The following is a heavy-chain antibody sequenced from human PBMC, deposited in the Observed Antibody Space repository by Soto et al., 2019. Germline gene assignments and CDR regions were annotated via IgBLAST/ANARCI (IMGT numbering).Heavy chain of an antibody. CDR1: GGYISSYY. D-gene: IGHD3-9*01. V-gene: IGHV4-59*08. J-gene: IGHJ6*03. Sequence: PSETLSLTCTVSGGYISSYYWSWIRQPPGKGLEWIGYIYYSGSTNYNPSLKSRVTISVDTSKNQFSLKLSSVTAADTAVYYCARHGGSRYDILTGYSHYYYYMDVWGKGTTVTVSS. CDR2: IYYSGST. CDR3: ARHGGSRYDILTGYSHYYYYMDV.